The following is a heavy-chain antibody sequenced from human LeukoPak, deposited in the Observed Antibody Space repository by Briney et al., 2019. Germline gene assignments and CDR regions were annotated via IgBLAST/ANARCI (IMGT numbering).Heavy chain of an antibody. J-gene: IGHJ3*02. CDR3: ARRRVAATTAPEAFDI. Sequence: GESLKISCKGSGYSFTSYWIGWVRQMPGKGLEWMGIIYPGDSDTRYRPSFQGQVTISADKSISTAYLQWSSLKASDTAMYYCARRRVAATTAPEAFDIWGQGTMVTVSS. CDR2: IYPGDSDT. D-gene: IGHD2-15*01. V-gene: IGHV5-51*01. CDR1: GYSFTSYW.